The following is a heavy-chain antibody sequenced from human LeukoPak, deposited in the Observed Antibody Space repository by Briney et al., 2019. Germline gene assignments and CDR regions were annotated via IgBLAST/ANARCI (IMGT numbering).Heavy chain of an antibody. Sequence: PGGSLRLSCAASGFTFSSFAMHWVRQAPGKGGEWVAVISFGGDNKYDADSVKGRFTISRDISKNTLYLQMNSLRIDDTGIYYCARGNYHGSGTYCGFDYWGQGTLVTVSS. CDR2: ISFGGDNK. CDR3: ARGNYHGSGTYCGFDY. CDR1: GFTFSSFA. D-gene: IGHD3-10*01. J-gene: IGHJ4*02. V-gene: IGHV3-30-3*01.